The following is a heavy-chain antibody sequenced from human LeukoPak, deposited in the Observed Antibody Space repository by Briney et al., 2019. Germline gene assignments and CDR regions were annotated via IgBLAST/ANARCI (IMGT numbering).Heavy chain of an antibody. CDR2: IYTSGST. CDR3: AREGYCSGGSCYPGIWFDP. Sequence: SETLSLTCTVSGGSISSGSYYWSWIRQPAGKGLEWIGRIYTSGSTNYNPSLKSRVTISVDRSRNQFSLKLSSVTAADTAVYYCAREGYCSGGSCYPGIWFDPWGQGTLVTVSS. J-gene: IGHJ5*02. CDR1: GGSISSGSYY. V-gene: IGHV4-61*02. D-gene: IGHD2-15*01.